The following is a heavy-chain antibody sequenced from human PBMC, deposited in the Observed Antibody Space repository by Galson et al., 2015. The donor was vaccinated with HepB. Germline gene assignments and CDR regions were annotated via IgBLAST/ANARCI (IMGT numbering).Heavy chain of an antibody. J-gene: IGHJ5*02. V-gene: IGHV3-30*03. D-gene: IGHD3-9*01. CDR2: ISYDGGNK. CDR1: GFTFSSYG. CDR3: ARQSYDISSYNWFDP. Sequence: SLRLSCAASGFTFSSYGMHWVRQAPGKGLEWVAVISYDGGNKYYADSVKGRFTISRDNSKNTLYLQMNSPRSEDTAVYYCARQSYDISSYNWFDPWGQGTLVTVSS.